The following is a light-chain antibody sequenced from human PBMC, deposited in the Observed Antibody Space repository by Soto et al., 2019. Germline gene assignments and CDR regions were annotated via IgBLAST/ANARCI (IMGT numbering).Light chain of an antibody. CDR3: QSYDSSLSAYV. J-gene: IGLJ1*01. V-gene: IGLV1-51*01. CDR2: DNN. CDR1: SSNIRNNY. Sequence: QSVLTQPPSVSAAPRQKVTISCSGSSSNIRNNYVSWYQQLPGTAPKLLIYDNNKRPSGIPDRFSGSRSGTSASLAITGLQTEDEADYYCQSYDSSLSAYVFGSGTKLTVL.